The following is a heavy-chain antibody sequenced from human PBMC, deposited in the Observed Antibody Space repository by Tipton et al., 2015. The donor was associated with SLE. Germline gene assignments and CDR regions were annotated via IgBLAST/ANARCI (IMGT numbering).Heavy chain of an antibody. D-gene: IGHD6-19*01. CDR3: AKGSGWYKD. CDR1: VHSIISGFF. V-gene: IGHV4-38-2*01. CDR2: IYHSGTT. Sequence: TLSLTCVVSVHSIISGFFWAWIRQSPGKGLEWIGSIYHSGTTYYNPSLKSRVTMSVDTSQNEFSLKVTSVTAADTAVFYCAKGSGWYKDWGRGILVTVSS. J-gene: IGHJ4*02.